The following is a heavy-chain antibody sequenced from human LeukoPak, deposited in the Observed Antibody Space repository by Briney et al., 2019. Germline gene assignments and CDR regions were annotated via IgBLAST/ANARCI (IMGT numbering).Heavy chain of an antibody. J-gene: IGHJ4*02. CDR2: IYYSGSTSGST. D-gene: IGHD2-8*01. V-gene: IGHV4-59*01. CDR3: ARRIHCTHGVCIDY. CDR1: GGSMSSFY. Sequence: SETLSLTCTVSGGSMSSFYWSWIRQPPGKGLEWIGYIYYSGSTSGSTNYNPSLKSRVSISVDTSKNQFSLKLSSVTAADTAVYYCARRIHCTHGVCIDYWGQGILVTVSS.